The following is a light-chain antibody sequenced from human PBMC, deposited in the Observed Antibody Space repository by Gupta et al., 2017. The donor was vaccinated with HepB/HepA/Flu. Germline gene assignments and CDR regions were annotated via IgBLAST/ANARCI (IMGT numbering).Light chain of an antibody. J-gene: IGLJ2*01. CDR1: SSNIGAYYD. V-gene: IGLV1-40*01. CDR3: QSYDSSLSGVV. CDR2: GNN. Sequence: QSVLTQPPSVSGAPGQRVAISCTGSSSNIGAYYDVHWYQQIPGTAPKLLIFGNNNRPSGVPDRFSGSKSGTSASLAITGLQAEDEADYYCQSYDSSLSGVVFGGGTKLTVL.